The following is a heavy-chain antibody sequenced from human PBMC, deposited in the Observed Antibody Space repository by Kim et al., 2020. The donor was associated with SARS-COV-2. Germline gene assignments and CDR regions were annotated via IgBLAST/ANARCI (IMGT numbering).Heavy chain of an antibody. CDR1: GGSISSSSYY. CDR2: IYYSGST. J-gene: IGHJ6*02. V-gene: IGHV4-39*07. CDR3: ARSVPMDV. Sequence: SETLSLTCTVSGGSISSSSYYWGWIRQPPGKGLEWIGSIYYSGSTYYNPSLKSRVTISVDTSKNQFSLKLSSVTAADTAVYYCARSVPMDVWGQGPRSPSP.